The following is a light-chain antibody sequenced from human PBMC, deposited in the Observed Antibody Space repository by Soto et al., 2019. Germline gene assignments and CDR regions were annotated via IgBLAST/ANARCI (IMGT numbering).Light chain of an antibody. Sequence: QSALTQPASVSGSPGQSIAISCTGTSSDVGAYNYVSWYQQHPGKAPKLMIYHVSNRPSGVSDRFSGSKSDNTASLTISGLQAEDEADYYCSSYTTSSPYVFGTGTKVTVL. CDR2: HVS. CDR3: SSYTTSSPYV. J-gene: IGLJ1*01. V-gene: IGLV2-14*03. CDR1: SSDVGAYNY.